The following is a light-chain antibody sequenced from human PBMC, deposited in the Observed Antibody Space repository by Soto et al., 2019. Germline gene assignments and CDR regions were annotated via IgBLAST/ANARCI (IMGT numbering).Light chain of an antibody. V-gene: IGLV2-14*01. J-gene: IGLJ1*01. CDR2: EVT. CDR1: SSDVGDYNY. Sequence: QSVLTQPASVSGSPGQSITISCTGTSSDVGDYNYVSWYQQLPGKAPKLLIYEVTNRPSGVSDRFSGSKSGNTASLTISGLQTEDETDYYCSSYASSSTFVFGTGTKVTVL. CDR3: SSYASSSTFV.